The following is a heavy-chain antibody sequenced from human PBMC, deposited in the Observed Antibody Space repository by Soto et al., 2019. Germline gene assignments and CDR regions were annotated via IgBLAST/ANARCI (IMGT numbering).Heavy chain of an antibody. V-gene: IGHV1-8*01. J-gene: IGHJ4*02. Sequence: ASVKVSCKASGYTFTLFDVNWVRQAAGQGLEWMGWMSPNSENKGYAQKFQGRVSMTRDTSMTTAYMELSSLRSEDTAVYYCARGGYFDSSNYLAYWGLGTLVTVSS. CDR3: ARGGYFDSSNYLAY. CDR2: MSPNSENK. CDR1: GYTFTLFD. D-gene: IGHD3-22*01.